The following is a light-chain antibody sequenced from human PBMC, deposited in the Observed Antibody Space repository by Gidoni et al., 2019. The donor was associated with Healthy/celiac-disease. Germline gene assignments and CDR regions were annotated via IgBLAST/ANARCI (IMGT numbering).Light chain of an antibody. CDR3: PQYGSSPPIT. J-gene: IGKJ5*01. CDR2: GAS. V-gene: IGKV3-20*01. Sequence: EIVLTQSPGTLSLSPGERATLSFRASQSVSSSYFAWYQQTPGQAPRLLIYGASSRATGIPDRFSGSGSGTDFTLTISRLEPEDFAVYYCPQYGSSPPITFGQGTRLEIK. CDR1: QSVSSSY.